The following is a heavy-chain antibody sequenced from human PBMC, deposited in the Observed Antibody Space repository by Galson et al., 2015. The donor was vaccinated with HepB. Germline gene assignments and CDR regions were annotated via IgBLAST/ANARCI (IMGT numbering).Heavy chain of an antibody. D-gene: IGHD2-8*02. Sequence: SETLSLTCAVFGGSFSDYYWSWIRQPPGKGLEWIGEIDYRGSTKYNPSLKSRATTSVDTSKNQFSLKLNSVTAADTAVYFCARDRRLYFYTGGLGYWGQGTVVTVSS. CDR1: GGSFSDYY. V-gene: IGHV4-34*01. CDR2: IDYRGST. J-gene: IGHJ4*02. CDR3: ARDRRLYFYTGGLGY.